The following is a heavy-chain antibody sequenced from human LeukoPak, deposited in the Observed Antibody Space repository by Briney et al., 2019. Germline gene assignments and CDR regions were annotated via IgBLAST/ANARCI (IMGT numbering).Heavy chain of an antibody. J-gene: IGHJ4*02. D-gene: IGHD6-13*01. CDR2: ISAYSGNT. V-gene: IGHV1-18*01. CDR1: GYTFTSYG. Sequence: ASVKVSCKASGYTFTSYGISWVRQAPGQGLEWMGWISAYSGNTNYAQKFQGGVTMTTDTSTSTVYMELRSLTSDDTAVYYCARDEAAAGTFFDYWGQGTLVTVSS. CDR3: ARDEAAAGTFFDY.